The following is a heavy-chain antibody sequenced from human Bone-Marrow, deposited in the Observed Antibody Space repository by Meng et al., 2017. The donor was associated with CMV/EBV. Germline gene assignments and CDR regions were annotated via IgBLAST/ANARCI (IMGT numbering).Heavy chain of an antibody. V-gene: IGHV3-48*03. CDR2: ISSSGSTI. CDR1: GFTFSSYE. Sequence: GGSLRLSCAASGFTFSSYEMNWVRQAPGKGLEWVSYISSSGSTIYYADSVKGRFTISRDNAKNSLYLQMNSLRAEDTAVYYCARTIAAAGTEYNWFDPWGQGTLVTVSS. D-gene: IGHD6-13*01. CDR3: ARTIAAAGTEYNWFDP. J-gene: IGHJ5*02.